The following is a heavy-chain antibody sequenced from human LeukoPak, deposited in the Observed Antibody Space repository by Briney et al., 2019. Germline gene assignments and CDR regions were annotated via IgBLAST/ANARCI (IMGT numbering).Heavy chain of an antibody. V-gene: IGHV3-15*01. Sequence: GGSLRLSCAASGFTFSNAWMSWVRQAPGKGLEWVGRIKSKTDGGTTDYAAPVKGRFTISRDDSKNTLYLQMNSLKTEDTAVYYCTTDRGYCSGGSCYYGAFDHWGREPWSPSPQ. D-gene: IGHD2-15*01. J-gene: IGHJ4*02. CDR2: IKSKTDGGTT. CDR3: TTDRGYCSGGSCYYGAFDH. CDR1: GFTFSNAW.